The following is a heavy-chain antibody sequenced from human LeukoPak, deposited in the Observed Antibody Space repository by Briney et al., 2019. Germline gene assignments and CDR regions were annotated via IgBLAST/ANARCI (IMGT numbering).Heavy chain of an antibody. V-gene: IGHV4-34*01. Sequence: PSETLSLTCGVYGGPLTDYYWSWVRQPPGKGLEWTGEINPRGGTTYNPSLQSRVIISLDTSKNQFSLQLNSVTPEDTAVYYCARVGYDYVDYWGQGTLVTVSS. CDR1: GGPLTDYY. D-gene: IGHD5-12*01. CDR3: ARVGYDYVDY. J-gene: IGHJ4*02. CDR2: INPRGGT.